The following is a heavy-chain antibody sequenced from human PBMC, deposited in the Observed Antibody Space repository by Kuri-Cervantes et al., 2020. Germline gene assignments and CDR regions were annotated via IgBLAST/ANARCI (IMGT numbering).Heavy chain of an antibody. CDR2: INHSGST. CDR1: GGSISSYY. V-gene: IGHV4-34*01. CDR3: ARNYYDYVWGSYHGPFDY. Sequence: SETLSLTCTVSGGSISSYYWSWIRQPPGKGLEWIGEINHSGSTNYNPSLKSRVTISVDTSKNQFSLKLSSVTAADTAVYYCARNYYDYVWGSYHGPFDYWGQGTLVTVSS. D-gene: IGHD3-16*02. J-gene: IGHJ4*02.